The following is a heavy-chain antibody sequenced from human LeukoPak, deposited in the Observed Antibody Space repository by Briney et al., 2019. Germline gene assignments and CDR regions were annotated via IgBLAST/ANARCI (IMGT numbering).Heavy chain of an antibody. D-gene: IGHD3-22*01. Sequence: KTSETLSLTCTVSDGSISSSSYYWGWIRQPPGKGLEWIGNIYFSGSTYYNPSLKSRVTISVDTSKNQFSLKLSSVTAADTAVYYCARGSGYYYVRPFDYWGQGTLVTVSS. J-gene: IGHJ4*02. CDR1: DGSISSSSYY. V-gene: IGHV4-39*07. CDR2: IYFSGST. CDR3: ARGSGYYYVRPFDY.